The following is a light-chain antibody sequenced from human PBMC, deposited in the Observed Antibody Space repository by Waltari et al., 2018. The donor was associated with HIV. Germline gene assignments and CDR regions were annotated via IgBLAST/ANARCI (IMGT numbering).Light chain of an antibody. J-gene: IGLJ3*02. CDR3: SSYAANNDIL. CDR2: EVS. V-gene: IGLV2-8*01. Sequence: QSALTQPPSASGSPGQSVTISCTGSSSDIGGFRFVPWYNQHPAKAPKLMIYEVSKRPSGVPARFSVSKSGNTASLTVSGLQAEDEADYFCSSYAANNDILFGGGTKLTVL. CDR1: SSDIGGFRF.